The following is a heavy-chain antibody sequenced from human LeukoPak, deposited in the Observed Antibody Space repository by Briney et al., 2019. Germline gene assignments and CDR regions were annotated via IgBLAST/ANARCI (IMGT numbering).Heavy chain of an antibody. D-gene: IGHD3-22*01. CDR3: ARDEDNSGRYYYYMDV. Sequence: PSETLSLTCTVSGGSVSGSTYYWNWIRQPPGKGLEWIGYIYHSGSTTNYNPSLKSRATITVDTSKNQFSLKLNYVTAADTAVYYWARDEDNSGRYYYYMDVWGKGTTVTVSS. CDR2: IYHSGSTT. V-gene: IGHV4-61*01. J-gene: IGHJ6*03. CDR1: GGSVSGSTYY.